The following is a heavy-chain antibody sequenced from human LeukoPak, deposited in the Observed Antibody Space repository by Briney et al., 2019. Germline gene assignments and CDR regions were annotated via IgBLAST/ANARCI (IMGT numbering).Heavy chain of an antibody. Sequence: SSQTLSLTCTVSGGSITSYYWSWIRQHPGNGLEWIGYIYYSGSTNYNPSLKSRVTISVDTSKNQFSLKLSSVTAADTAVYYCARNPASGLYPLEFDYWGQGTLVTVSS. D-gene: IGHD6-13*01. J-gene: IGHJ4*02. CDR1: GGSITSYY. CDR2: IYYSGST. V-gene: IGHV4-59*08. CDR3: ARNPASGLYPLEFDY.